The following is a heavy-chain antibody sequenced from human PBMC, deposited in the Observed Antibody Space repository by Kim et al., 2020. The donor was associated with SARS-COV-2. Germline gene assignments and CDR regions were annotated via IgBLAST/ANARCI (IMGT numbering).Heavy chain of an antibody. Sequence: GGSLRLSCAASGFTVSSNYMSWVRQAPGKGLEWVSVIYSGGSTYYADSVKGRFTISRHNSKNTLYLQMNSLRAEDTAVYYCARSRDCGGDCYFDAFDIWGQGTLVTVSS. V-gene: IGHV3-53*04. J-gene: IGHJ3*02. D-gene: IGHD2-21*02. CDR2: IYSGGST. CDR3: ARSRDCGGDCYFDAFDI. CDR1: GFTVSSNY.